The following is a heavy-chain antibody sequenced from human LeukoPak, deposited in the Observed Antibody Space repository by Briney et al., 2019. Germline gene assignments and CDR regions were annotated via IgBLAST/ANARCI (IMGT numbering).Heavy chain of an antibody. CDR2: INQDGSAQ. V-gene: IGHV3-7*04. Sequence: GGSLRLSCTASGFSFSGYWMSWVRQAPGKGLEWVANINQDGSAQYYVDSVKGQFTISRDNAKNSLYLQMNSLRAEDTAVYYCARGGNYYMDVWGKGTTVTVSS. J-gene: IGHJ6*03. CDR3: ARGGNYYMDV. CDR1: GFSFSGYW.